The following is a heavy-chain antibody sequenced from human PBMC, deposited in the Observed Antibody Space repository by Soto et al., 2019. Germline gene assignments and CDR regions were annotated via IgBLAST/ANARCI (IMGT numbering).Heavy chain of an antibody. V-gene: IGHV4-39*01. D-gene: IGHD6-6*01. J-gene: IGHJ5*02. Sequence: SETLSLTCTVSGGSISSGNYYWGWIRQPPGKGLGWIGGIYSSGSTYYNPSLKSRVTISVDASKNQFSLKLSSVTAADTAVYYCARHGGPGIAARTTPWGQGTLVTVSS. CDR3: ARHGGPGIAARTTP. CDR1: GGSISSGNYY. CDR2: IYSSGST.